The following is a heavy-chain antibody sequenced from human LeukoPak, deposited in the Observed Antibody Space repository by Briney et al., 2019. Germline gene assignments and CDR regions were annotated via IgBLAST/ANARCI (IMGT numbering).Heavy chain of an antibody. CDR3: ARGVTIFGVVYAFDI. V-gene: IGHV4-59*01. CDR1: GGSISSYY. D-gene: IGHD3-3*01. J-gene: IGHJ3*02. CDR2: IYYSGST. Sequence: SETLSLTCTVSGGSISSYYWSWIRQPPGKGLEWVGYIYYSGSTNYNPSLKSRVTISVDTSKNQFSLKLSSVTAADTAVYYCARGVTIFGVVYAFDIWGQGTMVTASS.